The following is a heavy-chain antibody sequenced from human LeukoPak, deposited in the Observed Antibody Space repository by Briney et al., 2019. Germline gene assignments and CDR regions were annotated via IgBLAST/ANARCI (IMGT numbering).Heavy chain of an antibody. CDR3: ASSGKGYCSSTTCYYYYAMDV. Sequence: PGGSLRLSCAASGFTVSSNYMSWVCQAPGKGLEWVSVIYSGGSTYYTDSVKGRFTISRHSSKNTLYLQMNSLRAEDTAVYYCASSGKGYCSSTTCYYYYAMDVWGQGTTVTVSS. J-gene: IGHJ6*02. CDR1: GFTVSSNY. D-gene: IGHD2-2*01. CDR2: IYSGGST. V-gene: IGHV3-53*04.